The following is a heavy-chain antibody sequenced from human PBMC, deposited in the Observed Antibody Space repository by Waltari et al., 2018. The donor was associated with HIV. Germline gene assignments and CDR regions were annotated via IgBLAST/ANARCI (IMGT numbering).Heavy chain of an antibody. J-gene: IGHJ6*02. CDR1: GGSISSYY. CDR2: IYYSGST. CDR3: ARGVAFGGYYYGMDV. V-gene: IGHV4-59*01. Sequence: QVQLQESGPGLVKPSETLSLTCTVSGGSISSYYWSWIRQPPGKGLEWIGYIYYSGSTNYNPSLNGRVTISVDTSKNQFSLKLSSVTAAETAVYYCARGVAFGGYYYGMDVWGQGTTVTVSS. D-gene: IGHD2-21*01.